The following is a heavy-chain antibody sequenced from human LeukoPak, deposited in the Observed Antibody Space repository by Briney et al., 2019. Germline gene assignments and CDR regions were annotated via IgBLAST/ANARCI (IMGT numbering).Heavy chain of an antibody. CDR3: AKGKGRDGYNFDY. CDR2: ICCSGSST. D-gene: IGHD5-24*01. CDR1: GFTLSILA. Sequence: GSLRLSRAAPGFTLSILAMRWVRQGPGRGLESVGVICCSGSSTYYADSVKGRVTISRDNSKNTLYLQMNSLRAEDTAVYYCAKGKGRDGYNFDYWGQGTLVTVSS. J-gene: IGHJ4*02. V-gene: IGHV3-23*01.